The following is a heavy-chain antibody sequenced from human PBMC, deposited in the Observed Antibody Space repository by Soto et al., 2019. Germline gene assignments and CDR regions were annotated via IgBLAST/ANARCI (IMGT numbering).Heavy chain of an antibody. J-gene: IGHJ4*02. D-gene: IGHD3-3*01. Sequence: QLVQSGHEVKKPGASVKVSCKTSGYTFTSYGVNWVRQAPGQGLEWLGWISGYNGETNYAQRAQGRLTVTIDTSTTTAYMELRSLRSDDTALYYCARTLIFGVDPNDYWGQGTLVSVSS. V-gene: IGHV1-18*01. CDR3: ARTLIFGVDPNDY. CDR2: ISGYNGET. CDR1: GYTFTSYG.